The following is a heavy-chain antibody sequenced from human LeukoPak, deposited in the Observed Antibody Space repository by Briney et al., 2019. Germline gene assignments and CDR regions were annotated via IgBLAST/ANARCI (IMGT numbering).Heavy chain of an antibody. CDR3: ARRVTGGYYFDY. CDR1: GGSISSSSYY. J-gene: IGHJ4*02. CDR2: IYYSGST. D-gene: IGHD1-20*01. V-gene: IGHV4-39*07. Sequence: PSETLSLTCTVSGGSISSSSYYWGWIRQPPGKGLEWIGSIYYSGSTYYNPSLKSRVTISVDTSKNQFSLKLSSVTAADTAVYYCARRVTGGYYFDYWGQGTLVTVSS.